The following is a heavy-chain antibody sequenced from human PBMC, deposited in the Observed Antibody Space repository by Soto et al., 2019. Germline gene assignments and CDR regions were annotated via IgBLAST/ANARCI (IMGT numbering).Heavy chain of an antibody. D-gene: IGHD6-6*01. J-gene: IGHJ6*03. CDR1: GYTFTGYY. Sequence: ASVKVSCKASGYTFTGYYMHWVRQAPGQGLEWMGWINPNSGGTNYAQKFQGWVTMTRDTSISTAYMELSRLRSDDTAVYYCARGYSSSSLYYYYYMDVWGKGTTVTVSS. CDR2: INPNSGGT. CDR3: ARGYSSSSLYYYYYMDV. V-gene: IGHV1-2*04.